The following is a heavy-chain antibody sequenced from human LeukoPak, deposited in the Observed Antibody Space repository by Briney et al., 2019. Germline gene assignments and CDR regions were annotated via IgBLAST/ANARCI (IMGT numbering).Heavy chain of an antibody. CDR3: ARGGDDYVWGSPNWFDP. V-gene: IGHV4-59*01. Sequence: SETLSLTCTVPGGSISSYYWSWIRHPPGKGLEWIGYIYYSGSTNYNPSLKSRVTISVDTSKNQFSLKLSSVTAADTAVYYCARGGDDYVWGSPNWFDPWDQGTLVTVSS. CDR2: IYYSGST. D-gene: IGHD3-16*01. CDR1: GGSISSYY. J-gene: IGHJ5*02.